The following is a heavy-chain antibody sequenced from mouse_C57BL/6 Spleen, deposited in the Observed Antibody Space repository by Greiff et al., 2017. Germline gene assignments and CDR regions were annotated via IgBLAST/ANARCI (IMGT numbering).Heavy chain of an antibody. Sequence: QVQLQQSGAELVKPGASVKISCKASGYAFSSYWMNWVKQRPGKGLEWIGQIYPGDGDTNYNGKFKGKATLTADKSSSTAYMQLSSLTSEDSAVYFCARRLRYGTMDYWAQGTSVTVSS. V-gene: IGHV1-80*01. CDR1: GYAFSSYW. CDR3: ARRLRYGTMDY. D-gene: IGHD1-1*01. CDR2: IYPGDGDT. J-gene: IGHJ4*01.